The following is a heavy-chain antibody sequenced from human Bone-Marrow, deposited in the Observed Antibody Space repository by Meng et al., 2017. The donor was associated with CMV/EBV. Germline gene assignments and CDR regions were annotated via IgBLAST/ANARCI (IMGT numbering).Heavy chain of an antibody. CDR2: IKSKTDGGTT. D-gene: IGHD6-6*01. Sequence: GGSLRLSCASSGFIFSNAWMSWVRQAPGKGLEWVGRIKSKTDGGTTDYAAPVKGRFTISRDDSKNTLYLQMNSLKTEDTAVYYCTNSGQLEFYYYYGMDVWGQGTTVTVSS. V-gene: IGHV3-15*01. J-gene: IGHJ6*02. CDR1: GFIFSNAW. CDR3: TNSGQLEFYYYYGMDV.